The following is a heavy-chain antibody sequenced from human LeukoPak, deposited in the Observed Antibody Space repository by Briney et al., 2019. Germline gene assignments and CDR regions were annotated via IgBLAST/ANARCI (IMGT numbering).Heavy chain of an antibody. Sequence: KPGGSLRLSCAASGFTFSSYSMNWVRQAPGKGLGWVSSISSSSSYIYYADSVKGRFTISRDNAKNSLYLQMNSLRAEDTAVYYCARDYVVVSSFDIWGQGTMVTVSS. CDR3: ARDYVVVSSFDI. J-gene: IGHJ3*02. V-gene: IGHV3-21*01. CDR1: GFTFSSYS. D-gene: IGHD2-2*01. CDR2: ISSSSSYI.